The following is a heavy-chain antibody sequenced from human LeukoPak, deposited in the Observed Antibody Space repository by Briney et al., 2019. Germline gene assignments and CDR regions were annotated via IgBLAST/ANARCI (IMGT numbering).Heavy chain of an antibody. CDR1: GGSFSGYY. Sequence: SETLSLTCAVYGGSFSGYYWSWIRQPPGKGLEWIGEINHSGSTNYNPSLKSRVTISVDTSKNQFSLKLSSVTAADTAVYYCARGRLIDPWRQGTPVTVSS. D-gene: IGHD2-21*01. V-gene: IGHV4-34*01. CDR2: INHSGST. CDR3: ARGRLIDP. J-gene: IGHJ5*02.